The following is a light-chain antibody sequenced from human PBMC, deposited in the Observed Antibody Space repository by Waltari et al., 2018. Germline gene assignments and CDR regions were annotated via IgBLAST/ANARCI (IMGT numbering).Light chain of an antibody. J-gene: IGKJ1*01. V-gene: IGKV3-20*01. CDR1: QGVISSF. Sequence: IVLTHSPGTLSLSPGERATLSCRPSQGVISSFVGWYQQQPGQTPRLLIYAASSRATGIPDRVSGSVSGDGADVNFTNSKVGAEHFAVDYCQQYGNSPTFGQGTKVEIK. CDR3: QQYGNSPT. CDR2: AAS.